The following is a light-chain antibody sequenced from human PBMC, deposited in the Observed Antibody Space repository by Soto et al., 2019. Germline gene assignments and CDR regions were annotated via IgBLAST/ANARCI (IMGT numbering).Light chain of an antibody. CDR3: TSYTSDSTLV. J-gene: IGLJ2*01. Sequence: QSVLTQPASVSGSPGQSITISCTGTSSDVGDYNYVSWYQQHSGKVPKLLIYEVTNRPSGASTRFSGSKSGNTASLAISGLQAEDEADYYCTSYTSDSTLVFGGGTKLTVL. V-gene: IGLV2-14*03. CDR1: SSDVGDYNY. CDR2: EVT.